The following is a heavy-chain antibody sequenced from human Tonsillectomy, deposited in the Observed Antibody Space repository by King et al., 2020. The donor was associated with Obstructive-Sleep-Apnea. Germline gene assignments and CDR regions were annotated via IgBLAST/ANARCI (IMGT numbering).Heavy chain of an antibody. CDR2: ISFDGSNK. J-gene: IGHJ6*02. V-gene: IGHV3-30*18. CDR1: GFTFGNYG. D-gene: IGHD3-10*01. CDR3: AKDDPRVDVLCFGELFRGMDV. Sequence: VQLVESGGGVVQPGRSLRLSCAASGFTFGNYGIHWVRQAPGKGLEWVAAISFDGSNKYYGDSVKGRFTTSRDNSKNTLYLQMNSLRAEDTAVYYCAKDDPRVDVLCFGELFRGMDVWGQGTTVTVSS.